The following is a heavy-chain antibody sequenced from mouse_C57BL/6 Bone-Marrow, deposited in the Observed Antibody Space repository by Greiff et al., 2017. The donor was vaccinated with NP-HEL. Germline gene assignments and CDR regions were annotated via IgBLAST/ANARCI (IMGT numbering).Heavy chain of an antibody. Sequence: EVKLVESGPELVKPGASVTISCKASGYSFTGYYMNWVKQSPEKSLEWIGEIKPSTGGTTYNQKFKAKATLTVDKSSSTAYMQLKGLTSEDSAVYYCARRAGTYWYFDVWGTGTTVTVAS. CDR2: IKPSTGGT. D-gene: IGHD2-14*01. CDR1: GYSFTGYY. J-gene: IGHJ1*03. V-gene: IGHV1-42*01. CDR3: ARRAGTYWYFDV.